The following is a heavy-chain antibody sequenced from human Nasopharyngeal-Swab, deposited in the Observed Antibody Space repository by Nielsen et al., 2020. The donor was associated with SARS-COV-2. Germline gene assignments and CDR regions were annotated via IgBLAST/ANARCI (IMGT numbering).Heavy chain of an antibody. CDR3: ARGPRRQSVVVPAAMRSMDV. J-gene: IGHJ6*02. Sequence: RQAPGKGLEWIGEINHSGSTSYNPSLKSRVTISVDTSKNQFSLKLSSVTAADTAVYYCARGPRRQSVVVPAAMRSMDVWGQGTTVTVSS. V-gene: IGHV4-34*01. CDR2: INHSGST. D-gene: IGHD2-2*01.